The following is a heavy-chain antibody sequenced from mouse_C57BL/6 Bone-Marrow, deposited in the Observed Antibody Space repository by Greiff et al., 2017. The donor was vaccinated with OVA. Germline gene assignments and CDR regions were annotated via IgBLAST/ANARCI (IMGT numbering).Heavy chain of an antibody. Sequence: EVKLMESGGGLVQPKGSLKLSCAASGFSFNTYAMNWVRQAPGKGLEWVARIRSKSNNYATYYADSVKDRFTISRDDSESMLYLQMNNLKTEDTAMYYCVRDAYYAMDYWGQGTSVTVSS. V-gene: IGHV10-1*01. CDR1: GFSFNTYA. D-gene: IGHD6-5*01. J-gene: IGHJ4*01. CDR3: VRDAYYAMDY. CDR2: IRSKSNNYAT.